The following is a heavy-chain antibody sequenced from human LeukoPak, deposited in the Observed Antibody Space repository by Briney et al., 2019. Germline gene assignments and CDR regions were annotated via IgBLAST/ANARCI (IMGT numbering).Heavy chain of an antibody. D-gene: IGHD3-22*01. CDR3: AKDHYGYDSSGYNAFDI. CDR1: GFTFSSYG. CDR2: ISGSGGST. J-gene: IGHJ3*02. V-gene: IGHV3-23*01. Sequence: GGSLRLSCAASGFTFSSYGMSWVRQAPGKGLEWVSAISGSGGSTYYADSVKGRFTISRDNSKNTLYLQMNSLRAEDTAVYYCAKDHYGYDSSGYNAFDIWGQGTMVTVSS.